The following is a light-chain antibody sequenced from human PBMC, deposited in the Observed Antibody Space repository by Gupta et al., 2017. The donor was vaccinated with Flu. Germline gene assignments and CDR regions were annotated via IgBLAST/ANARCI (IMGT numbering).Light chain of an antibody. CDR2: DDY. Sequence: QTATITGGGNNVVSKSVHWYQQKPGRAPVLVVYDDYGRPSGIPEGCSGSSYESTATLSISRVEAGDEADYFCQVWDRSSAHYVFGAGTKVSVL. CDR3: QVWDRSSAHYV. CDR1: NVVSKS. V-gene: IGLV3-21*02. J-gene: IGLJ1*01.